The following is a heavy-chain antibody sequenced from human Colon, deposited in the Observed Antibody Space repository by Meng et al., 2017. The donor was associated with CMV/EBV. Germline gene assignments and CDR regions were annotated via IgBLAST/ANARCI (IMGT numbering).Heavy chain of an antibody. CDR2: ISSSGSII. D-gene: IGHD1-1*01. CDR3: ARSQLELGWFDP. V-gene: IGHV3-11*04. CDR1: GFSFSDYW. Sequence: GGSLRLSCAASGFSFSDYWMTWVRQAPGKGLEWVSYISSSGSIIYYSDSVKGRFTISGDNAQNSLYLQMNSLRAEDTAVYYCARSQLELGWFDPWGQGTLVTVSS. J-gene: IGHJ5*02.